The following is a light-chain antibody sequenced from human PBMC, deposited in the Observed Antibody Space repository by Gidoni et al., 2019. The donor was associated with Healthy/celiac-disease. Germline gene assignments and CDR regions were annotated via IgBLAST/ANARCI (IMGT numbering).Light chain of an antibody. CDR2: AAS. V-gene: IGKV1-16*01. J-gene: IGKJ1*01. CDR1: QGISHY. Sequence: DIQMTQSPSSLSASVGDRVTITCRASQGISHYLAWFQPKPGTAPKSLIYAASSLQRGVPSTFSGRGSGTDFTLTISSLQPEDFAPYYCQQYNSYPATFGQGTQVEIK. CDR3: QQYNSYPAT.